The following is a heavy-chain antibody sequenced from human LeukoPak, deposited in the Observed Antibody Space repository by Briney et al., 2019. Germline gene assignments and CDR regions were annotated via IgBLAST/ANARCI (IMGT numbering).Heavy chain of an antibody. V-gene: IGHV3-48*04. D-gene: IGHD4-17*01. Sequence: GGSLRLSCAASGFNFKYVWMNWVRQAPGRGLDWISYISSSSDTIVYADSVKGRFTSSRDNAKNSLYLQMNSLRVEDTAVYYCASPLGDSVFYWGQGTLVTVSS. CDR3: ASPLGDSVFY. CDR2: ISSSSDTI. CDR1: GFNFKYVW. J-gene: IGHJ4*02.